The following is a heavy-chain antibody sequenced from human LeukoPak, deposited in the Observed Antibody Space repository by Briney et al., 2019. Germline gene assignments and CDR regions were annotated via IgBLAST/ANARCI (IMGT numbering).Heavy chain of an antibody. D-gene: IGHD1-14*01. J-gene: IGHJ2*01. CDR3: ARDRYEGFDL. CDR2: ISSTSSTK. Sequence: PGGSLRLSCTASGFTFSNYNMNWVRQAPGKGLEWVSYISSTSSTKYYADSVKGRFTISRDNAKNSLYLQMNSLRAEDTAVYYCARDRYEGFDLWGRGTLVTVSS. CDR1: GFTFSNYN. V-gene: IGHV3-48*01.